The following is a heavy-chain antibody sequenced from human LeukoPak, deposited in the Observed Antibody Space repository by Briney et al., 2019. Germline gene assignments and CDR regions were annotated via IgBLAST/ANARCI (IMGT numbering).Heavy chain of an antibody. CDR3: TRRVDATRWYDP. CDR2: INSDGSST. J-gene: IGHJ5*02. V-gene: IGHV3-74*01. CDR1: GFTFSTYW. Sequence: GGSLRLSCAASGFTFSTYWMHWVRQAPGEGLVWVSRINSDGSSTNYADSVKGRFTISRDNAKNTLYLQMNSLRVEDTAAYYCTRRVDATRWYDPWGQGTLVTVSS. D-gene: IGHD2-15*01.